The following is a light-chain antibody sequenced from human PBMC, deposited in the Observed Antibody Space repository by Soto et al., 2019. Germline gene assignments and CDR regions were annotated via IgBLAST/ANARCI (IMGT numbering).Light chain of an antibody. J-gene: IGLJ3*02. Sequence: QSALTQPPSASGSPGQSVTISCTGTSSDVGAYNYLSWYQQHPGKAPKLMIYEVSNRPSGVSNRFSGSKSGNTASLTISGLQAEDEADYYCSSYTSSSTHWVFGGGTKLTVL. CDR2: EVS. CDR3: SSYTSSSTHWV. CDR1: SSDVGAYNY. V-gene: IGLV2-14*01.